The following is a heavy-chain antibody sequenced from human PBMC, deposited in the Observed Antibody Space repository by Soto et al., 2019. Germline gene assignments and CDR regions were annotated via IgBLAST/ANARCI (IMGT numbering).Heavy chain of an antibody. CDR3: AKDLGYNWNSGQFDY. D-gene: IGHD1-7*01. J-gene: IGHJ4*02. Sequence: GGSLRLSCAASGFTFSSYAMSWVRQAPGKGLEWVSAISGSGGSTYYADSVKGRFTISRDNSKNTLYLQMNSLRAEDTAVYYCAKDLGYNWNSGQFDYWGQGTLVTVSS. CDR1: GFTFSSYA. CDR2: ISGSGGST. V-gene: IGHV3-23*01.